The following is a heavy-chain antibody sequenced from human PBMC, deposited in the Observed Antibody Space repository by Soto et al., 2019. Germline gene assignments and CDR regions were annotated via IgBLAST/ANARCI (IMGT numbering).Heavy chain of an antibody. D-gene: IGHD1-26*01. CDR3: TRISLVGATGGRYFDY. Sequence: VQLVESGGGLVQPGASLRLSCAASGFIFSDHYMDWVRQASGKGLEWVGRIKNKANSYTTEYAASVKGRFTISRDDSKNTLYLQMNSLKTEDTAVYYCTRISLVGATGGRYFDYWGQGTLLTVSS. J-gene: IGHJ4*02. CDR1: GFIFSDHY. CDR2: IKNKANSYTT. V-gene: IGHV3-72*01.